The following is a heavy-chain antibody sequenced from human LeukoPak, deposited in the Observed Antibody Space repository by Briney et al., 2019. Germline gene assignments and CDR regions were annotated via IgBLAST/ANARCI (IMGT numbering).Heavy chain of an antibody. CDR2: ISWNSGSI. CDR3: ASIAAPLGFDY. CDR1: GFTFDAYA. V-gene: IGHV3-9*01. J-gene: IGHJ4*02. D-gene: IGHD6-6*01. Sequence: GGSLRLSCAASGFTFDAYAMHWVRQAPGKGLEWVSGISWNSGSIGYADSVKGRFTISRDNAKNSLYLQMNSLRAEDTALYYCASIAAPLGFDYWGQGTLVTVSS.